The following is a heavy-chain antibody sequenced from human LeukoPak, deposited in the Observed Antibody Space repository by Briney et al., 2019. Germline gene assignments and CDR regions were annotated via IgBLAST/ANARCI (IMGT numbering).Heavy chain of an antibody. CDR3: ARDLEDNWNYRRAFDI. J-gene: IGHJ3*02. CDR1: GFTFSSYG. Sequence: PGGSLRLSCAASGFTFSSYGMHWVRQAPGKGLEWVAVIWYDGSNKYYADSVKGRFTISRDNSKNTLYLQMNSLRAEDTAVYYCARDLEDNWNYRRAFDIWGQGTMVTVSS. D-gene: IGHD1-7*01. V-gene: IGHV3-33*01. CDR2: IWYDGSNK.